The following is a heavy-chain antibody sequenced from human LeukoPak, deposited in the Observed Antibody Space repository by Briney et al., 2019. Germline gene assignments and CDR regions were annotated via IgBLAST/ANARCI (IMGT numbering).Heavy chain of an antibody. Sequence: TGGSLRLSXAASGFTVSSNYMSWVRQAPGKGLEWVSVIYNGGSTYYADSVKGRFTISRDNSKNTLYLQMNSLRAEDTAVYYCAKDLLDGDYAYDYWGQGTLVTVSS. CDR2: IYNGGST. CDR1: GFTVSSNY. D-gene: IGHD4-17*01. J-gene: IGHJ4*02. V-gene: IGHV3-53*01. CDR3: AKDLLDGDYAYDY.